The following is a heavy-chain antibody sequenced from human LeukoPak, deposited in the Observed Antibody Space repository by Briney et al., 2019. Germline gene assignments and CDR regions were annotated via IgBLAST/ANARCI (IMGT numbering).Heavy chain of an antibody. CDR2: IIPMLGIA. CDR1: GGTFSSYA. D-gene: IGHD3-22*01. J-gene: IGHJ6*02. CDR3: ARTYYYDSSGYRSPYYYYGMDV. Sequence: GASVKVSCKASGGTFSSYAISWVRQAPGQGLEWMGRIIPMLGIANYAQKFQGRVTITADKSTSAAYMELSSLRSEDTAVYYCARTYYYDSSGYRSPYYYYGMDVWGQGTTVTVSS. V-gene: IGHV1-69*04.